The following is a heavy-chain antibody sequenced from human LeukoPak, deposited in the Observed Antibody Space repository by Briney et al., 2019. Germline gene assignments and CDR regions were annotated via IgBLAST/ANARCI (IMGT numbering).Heavy chain of an antibody. J-gene: IGHJ4*02. Sequence: TASETLSLTCTVSGGSISSYYWSWIRQPPGKGLEWIGYIYYSGSTYYNPSLKSRVTISVDTSKNQFSLKLSSVTAADTAVYYCARDNGYYDSSGSLGYFDYWGQGTLVTVSS. CDR3: ARDNGYYDSSGSLGYFDY. V-gene: IGHV4-59*01. D-gene: IGHD3-22*01. CDR1: GGSISSYY. CDR2: IYYSGST.